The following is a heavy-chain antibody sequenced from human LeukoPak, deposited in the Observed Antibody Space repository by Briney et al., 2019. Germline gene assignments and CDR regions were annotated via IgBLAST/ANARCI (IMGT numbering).Heavy chain of an antibody. Sequence: SVKVSCKASGGTFSSYAISWVRQAPGQGLEWMGRIIPILGIANYAQKFQGRVTITADKSTSTAYMELSSLRSEDTAVYYCARDPTTVTTHYYYYGMDVWGQGTTVTVSS. D-gene: IGHD4-17*01. V-gene: IGHV1-69*04. CDR3: ARDPTTVTTHYYYYGMDV. CDR1: GGTFSSYA. CDR2: IIPILGIA. J-gene: IGHJ6*02.